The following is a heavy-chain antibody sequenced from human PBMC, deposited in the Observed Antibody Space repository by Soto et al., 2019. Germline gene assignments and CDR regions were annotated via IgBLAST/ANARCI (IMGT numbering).Heavy chain of an antibody. V-gene: IGHV3-21*01. J-gene: IGHJ4*02. CDR3: TTYTGTYRDY. CDR2: ITSGSGVT. Sequence: GSLRLSCVASGLRFTSYGMSWVRQAPGRGLEWVSSITSGSGVTFYADSVKGLFTISRDNAKNSLHLQMNSLRAEDTAVYYCTTYTGTYRDYWGQGTLVTV. D-gene: IGHD1-26*01. CDR1: GLRFTSYG.